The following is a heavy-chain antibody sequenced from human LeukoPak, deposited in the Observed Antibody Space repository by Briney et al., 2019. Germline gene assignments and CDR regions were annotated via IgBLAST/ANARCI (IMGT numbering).Heavy chain of an antibody. CDR3: SRVIYSGWEGEPSD. Sequence: GGSLRLSCVVSGFTFSSYDMNWVRQAPGKGLEWVSYISSSGSTIYYADSVKGRFTISRDNAKNSLYLQMNSLRAEDTAVYYCSRVIYSGWEGEPSDWGQGTLVTVSS. CDR1: GFTFSSYD. CDR2: ISSSGSTI. D-gene: IGHD6-19*01. V-gene: IGHV3-48*03. J-gene: IGHJ4*02.